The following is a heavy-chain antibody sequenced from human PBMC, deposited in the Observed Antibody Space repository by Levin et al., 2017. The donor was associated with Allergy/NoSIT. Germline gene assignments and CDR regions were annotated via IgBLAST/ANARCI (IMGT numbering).Heavy chain of an antibody. Sequence: ASVKVSCKASGGTFSSYTISWVRQAPGQGLEWMGRIIPILGIANYAQKFQGRVTITADKSTSTAYMELSSLRSEDTAVYYCARYCSSTSCYSHYGMDGWGQGTTVTVSS. CDR1: GGTFSSYT. CDR2: IIPILGIA. J-gene: IGHJ6*02. CDR3: ARYCSSTSCYSHYGMDG. D-gene: IGHD2-2*01. V-gene: IGHV1-69*02.